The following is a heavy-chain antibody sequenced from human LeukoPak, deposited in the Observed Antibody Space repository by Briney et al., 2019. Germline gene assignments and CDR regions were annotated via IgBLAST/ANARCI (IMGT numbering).Heavy chain of an antibody. CDR2: IYYSGTI. V-gene: IGHV4-59*01. CDR3: ARDLPITNTYAFDI. D-gene: IGHD3-16*01. J-gene: IGHJ3*02. Sequence: SETLSLTCTVSGGSISSFYWSWIRQPPGKGLEWIGYIYYSGTISYNPSLRSRVTISVDTSENQFSLKLSSVTAADTAVYYCARDLPITNTYAFDIWGQGTMVTVSS. CDR1: GGSISSFY.